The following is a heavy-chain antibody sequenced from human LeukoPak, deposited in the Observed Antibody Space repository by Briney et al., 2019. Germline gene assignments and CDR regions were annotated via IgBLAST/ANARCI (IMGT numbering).Heavy chain of an antibody. CDR1: GGTFSSYV. J-gene: IGHJ3*02. CDR3: ARESPLPYYYDSSLTDAFDI. D-gene: IGHD3-22*01. V-gene: IGHV1-69*05. Sequence: GASVKVSCKASGGTFSSYVISWVRQAPGQGLEWMGGIIPLFGAANYAQKCQGRVTITTDESTSTAYMELSSLRSENTAVYYCARESPLPYYYDSSLTDAFDIWGQATMVTVSS. CDR2: IIPLFGAA.